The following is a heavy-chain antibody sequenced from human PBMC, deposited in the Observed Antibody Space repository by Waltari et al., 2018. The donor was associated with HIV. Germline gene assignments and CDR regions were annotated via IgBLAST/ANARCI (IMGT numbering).Heavy chain of an antibody. CDR1: GYSFTSYY. CDR3: ARDRGPVAGTLGGYYYYGMDV. Sequence: QVQLVQSGAEVKKPGASVKVSCKASGYSFTSYYMQWVRQAPGQGLEWMGIINPSGGSTSYAQKFQGRGTMTRDTSTSTVYMELSSLRSEDTAVYYCARDRGPVAGTLGGYYYYGMDVWGQGTTVTVSS. V-gene: IGHV1-46*01. D-gene: IGHD6-19*01. J-gene: IGHJ6*02. CDR2: INPSGGST.